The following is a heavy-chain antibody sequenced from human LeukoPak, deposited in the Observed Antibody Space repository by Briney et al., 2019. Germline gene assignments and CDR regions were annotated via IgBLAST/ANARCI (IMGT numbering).Heavy chain of an antibody. CDR3: ARQSQRWLLSYYFDY. CDR2: IYHSGST. V-gene: IGHV4-30-2*01. J-gene: IGHJ4*02. D-gene: IGHD3-3*01. CDR1: GGSISSGGYS. Sequence: SETLSLTCAVSGGSISSGGYSWSWIRQPPGKGLEWIGYIYHSGSTYYNPSLKSRVTISVDTSKNQFSLKLSSVTAADTAVYYCARQSQRWLLSYYFDYWGQGTLVTVSS.